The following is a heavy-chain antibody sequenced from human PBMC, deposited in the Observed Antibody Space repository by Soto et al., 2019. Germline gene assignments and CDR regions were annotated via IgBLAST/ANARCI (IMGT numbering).Heavy chain of an antibody. D-gene: IGHD3-10*01. CDR2: ISSSSSYT. CDR3: SRASSGSYPYY. V-gene: IGHV3-11*06. CDR1: GFTFSDYY. J-gene: IGHJ4*02. Sequence: GSLRLSCAASGFTFSDYYMSWIRQAPGKGLEWVSYISSSSSYTNYADSVKGRFTISRDNAKNSLYLQMNSLRAEDTAVYYCSRASSGSYPYYWGQGTLVTVSS.